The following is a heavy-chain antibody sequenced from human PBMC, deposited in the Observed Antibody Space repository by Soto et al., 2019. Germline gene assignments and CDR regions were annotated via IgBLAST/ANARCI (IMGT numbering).Heavy chain of an antibody. CDR2: ISYSGST. CDR3: ARLNSGWHQTFHS. CDR1: GGSISSVGYF. Sequence: QVQLESSGPGLVKPSQTLSLTCTVSGGSISSVGYFWTWIRQHPAKGLEWIGHISYSGSTYFIPSLLSRLSMSVATSKNQFSLILTSVTVADTALYYCARLNSGWHQTFHSWGQGTLVTVSS. V-gene: IGHV4-31*03. J-gene: IGHJ4*02. D-gene: IGHD6-25*01.